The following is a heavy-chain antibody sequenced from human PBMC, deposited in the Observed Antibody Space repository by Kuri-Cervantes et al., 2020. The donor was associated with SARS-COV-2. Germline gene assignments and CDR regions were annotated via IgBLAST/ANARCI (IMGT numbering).Heavy chain of an antibody. J-gene: IGHJ4*02. V-gene: IGHV4-39*01. CDR2: IYYSGST. CDR3: ARITGGSTVYYSDY. CDR1: GGSISSSSYY. D-gene: IGHD5/OR15-5a*01. Sequence: GSLRLSCTVSGGSISSSSYYWGWIRQPPGKGLEWIGSIYYSGSTYYNPSLKSRVTISVDTSKNQFSLKLSSVTAADTAVYYCARITGGSTVYYSDYWGQGTLVTVSS.